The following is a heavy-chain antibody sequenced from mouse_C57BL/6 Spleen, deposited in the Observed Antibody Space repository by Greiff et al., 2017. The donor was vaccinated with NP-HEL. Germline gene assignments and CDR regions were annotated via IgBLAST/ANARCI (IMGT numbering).Heavy chain of an antibody. D-gene: IGHD2-5*01. Sequence: VQLVESGPGLVQPSQSLSITCTVSGFSLTSYGVHWVRQSPGKGLEWLGVIWRGGSTDYNAAFMSRLSITKDNSKSQVFFKMNSLQADDTAIYYCAKKGGYYSNYGYAMDYWGQGTSVTVSS. J-gene: IGHJ4*01. V-gene: IGHV2-5*01. CDR2: IWRGGST. CDR3: AKKGGYYSNYGYAMDY. CDR1: GFSLTSYG.